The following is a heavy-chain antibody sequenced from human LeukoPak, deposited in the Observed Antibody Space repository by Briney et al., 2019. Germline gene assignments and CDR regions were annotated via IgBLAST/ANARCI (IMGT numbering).Heavy chain of an antibody. D-gene: IGHD3-3*01. J-gene: IGHJ6*02. CDR2: ISGSGGGT. Sequence: PGGSLRLSCAASGFTFSSYAMSWVRQAPGKGLEWVSAISGSGGGTYYADSVKGRFTISRDNSKNTLYLQMNSMRAEDTAVYYCAKRHDFWSGYYFVAAPDVWGQGTTVTVSS. CDR3: AKRHDFWSGYYFVAAPDV. CDR1: GFTFSSYA. V-gene: IGHV3-23*01.